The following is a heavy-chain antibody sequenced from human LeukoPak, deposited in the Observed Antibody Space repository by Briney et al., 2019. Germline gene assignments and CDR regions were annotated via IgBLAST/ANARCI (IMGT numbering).Heavy chain of an antibody. CDR1: GFSFSAYP. D-gene: IGHD1-7*01. J-gene: IGHJ4*02. V-gene: IGHV3-23*01. CDR3: ATRPARGGTNNY. CDR2: ISASGDVT. Sequence: GGSLRLSCAASGFSFSAYPMGWVRQAPGKGLQWLSGISASGDVTFHADRVKGRFAISRDNSKNTLYLQMTGLRAGDTAEYYCATRPARGGTNNYWGQGTLVTVSS.